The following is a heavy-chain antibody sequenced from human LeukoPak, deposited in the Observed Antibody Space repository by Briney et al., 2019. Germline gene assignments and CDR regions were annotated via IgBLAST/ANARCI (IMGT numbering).Heavy chain of an antibody. CDR2: IKQDGSEK. V-gene: IGHV3-7*01. J-gene: IGHJ4*02. CDR1: GFTFSSYC. CDR3: AREYRSYGYFDY. D-gene: IGHD5-18*01. Sequence: PGGSLRLSCAASGFTFSSYCMSWVRQAPGKGLEWVANIKQDGSEKYYVDSVKGRFTISRDDAKNSLYLQRNSLRAEDTAVYYCAREYRSYGYFDYWGQGTLVTVSS.